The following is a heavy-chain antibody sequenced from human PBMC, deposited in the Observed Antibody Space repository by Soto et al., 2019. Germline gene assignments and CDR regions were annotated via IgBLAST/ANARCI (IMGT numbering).Heavy chain of an antibody. CDR2: INAGNGNT. D-gene: IGHD3-22*01. CDR3: ARGSGYYYWDDY. V-gene: IGHV1-3*01. CDR1: GYTFTGYY. Sequence: GASVKVFCKASGYTFTGYYMHWVRQAPGQRLEWMGWINAGNGNTKYSQKFQGRVTITRDTSASTAYMELSSLRSEDTAVYYCARGSGYYYWDDYWGQGTLVTVSS. J-gene: IGHJ4*02.